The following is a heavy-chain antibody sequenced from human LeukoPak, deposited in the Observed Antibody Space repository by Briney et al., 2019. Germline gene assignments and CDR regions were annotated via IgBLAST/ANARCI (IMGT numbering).Heavy chain of an antibody. Sequence: RPSETLSLTCTVSGDSISSNSYLWGWIRQPPGKGLEWIGSIYYSGSTYYNPSLKSRVTISVDMSKNHFSLKLSSVTAADTAVYYRARRPHPLRGYSYARKAFDIWGQGTMVTVSS. V-gene: IGHV4-39*02. CDR1: GDSISSNSYL. CDR3: ARRPHPLRGYSYARKAFDI. J-gene: IGHJ3*02. D-gene: IGHD5-18*01. CDR2: IYYSGST.